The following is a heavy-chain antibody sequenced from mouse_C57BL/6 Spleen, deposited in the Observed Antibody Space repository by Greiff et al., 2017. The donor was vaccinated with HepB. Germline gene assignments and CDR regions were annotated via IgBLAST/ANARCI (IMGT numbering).Heavy chain of an antibody. Sequence: EVKLVESGGGLVQPGGSLKLSCAASGFTFSDYYMYWVRQTPEKRLEWVAYISNGGGSTYYPDTVKGRFTISRDNAKNTLYLQMSRLKSEDTAMYYCARHGTTVVPFDYWGQGTTLTVSS. V-gene: IGHV5-12*01. CDR3: ARHGTTVVPFDY. CDR2: ISNGGGST. CDR1: GFTFSDYY. J-gene: IGHJ2*01. D-gene: IGHD1-1*01.